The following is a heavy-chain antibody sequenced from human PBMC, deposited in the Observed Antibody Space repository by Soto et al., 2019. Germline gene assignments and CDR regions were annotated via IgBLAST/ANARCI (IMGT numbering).Heavy chain of an antibody. CDR1: GFIFTNYC. CDR3: ARQYYYGSVVNYYYYGMDV. J-gene: IGHJ6*02. Sequence: GESLKISCNGSGFIFTNYCIGLVRQMPGKGLEWMGIIYPADSNVRYSPSFQGQVTISVDKSISTAYLQWTSLKASDTAIYYCARQYYYGSVVNYYYYGMDVWGQGTTVTVSS. D-gene: IGHD3-10*01. CDR2: IYPADSNV. V-gene: IGHV5-51*01.